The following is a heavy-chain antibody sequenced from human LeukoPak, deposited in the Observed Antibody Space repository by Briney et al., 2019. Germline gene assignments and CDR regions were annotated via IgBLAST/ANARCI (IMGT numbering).Heavy chain of an antibody. CDR2: MNPNSGNT. CDR1: GYTFTSYD. V-gene: IGHV1-8*01. Sequence: GASVKVSCTASGYTFTSYDINWVRQATGQGLEWMGWMNPNSGNTGYAQKFQGRVTMTRNTSISTAYMELSSLRSEDTAVYYCARDRRITIFGVVTPKKYNWFDPWGQGTLSPSPQ. D-gene: IGHD3-3*01. CDR3: ARDRRITIFGVVTPKKYNWFDP. J-gene: IGHJ5*02.